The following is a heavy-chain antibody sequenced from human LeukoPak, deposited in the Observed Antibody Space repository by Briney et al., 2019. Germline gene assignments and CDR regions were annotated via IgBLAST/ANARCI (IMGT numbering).Heavy chain of an antibody. CDR1: GFTFDDYA. CDR3: AKGSSGWYREYFDY. CDR2: ISWNSGSI. V-gene: IGHV3-9*01. D-gene: IGHD6-19*01. J-gene: IGHJ4*02. Sequence: PGRSLRLSCAASGFTFDDYAMHWVRQAPGKGLEWVSGISWNSGSIGYADSAKGRFTISRDNAKNSLYLQMNSLRAEDTALYYCAKGSSGWYREYFDYWGQGTLVTVSS.